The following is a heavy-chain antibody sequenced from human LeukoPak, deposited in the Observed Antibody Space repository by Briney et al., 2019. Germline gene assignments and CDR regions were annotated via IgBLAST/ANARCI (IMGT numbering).Heavy chain of an antibody. CDR1: GGSISSYY. Sequence: PSETLSLTCTVSGGSISSYYWSWIRQPPGKGLEWIGYIYYSGSTNYNPSLKSRVTISVDTSKNQFSLKLSSVTAADTVVYYCARIHRYCSGGACYVLDNWGQGTLVAVSS. CDR2: IYYSGST. J-gene: IGHJ4*02. D-gene: IGHD2-15*01. CDR3: ARIHRYCSGGACYVLDN. V-gene: IGHV4-59*01.